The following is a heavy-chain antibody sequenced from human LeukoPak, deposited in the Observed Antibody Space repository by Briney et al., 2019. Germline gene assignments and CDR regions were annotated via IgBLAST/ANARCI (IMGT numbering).Heavy chain of an antibody. D-gene: IGHD2-15*01. J-gene: IGHJ4*02. Sequence: GGSLRLSCTVSGFTFSSNSGSWVRQAPGKGLEGVSFIYSGGNTHYSDSVKGRFTISRDNSKNTLYLQMNSLRAEDTAIYYCARRAGEYSHPYDYWGQGTLVTVSS. V-gene: IGHV3-53*01. CDR2: IYSGGNT. CDR3: ARRAGEYSHPYDY. CDR1: GFTFSSNS.